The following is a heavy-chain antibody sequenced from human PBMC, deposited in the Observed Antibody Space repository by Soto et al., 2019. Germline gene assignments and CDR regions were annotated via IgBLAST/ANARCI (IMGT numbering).Heavy chain of an antibody. CDR1: GFIFSSYS. CDR2: ISPRSDYI. CDR3: ARVSGTLERYSDLDY. V-gene: IGHV3-21*06. D-gene: IGHD3-10*01. Sequence: EVQLVESGGGLVKPGGSLRLSCAASGFIFSSYSMKWVRQAPGKGLEWVSSISPRSDYIYFADSMRGRFTISRDNAQNSLYLHMNNLRAEDTAVYHCARVSGTLERYSDLDYWGQGTLVTVSS. J-gene: IGHJ4*02.